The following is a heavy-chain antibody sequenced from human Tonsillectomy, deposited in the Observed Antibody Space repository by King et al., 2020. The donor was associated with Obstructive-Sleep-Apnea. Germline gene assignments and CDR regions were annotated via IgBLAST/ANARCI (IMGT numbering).Heavy chain of an antibody. CDR2: IYYSGST. CDR1: GGSISSGSYY. CDR3: ARIRDGYNLVYYYYAMDV. V-gene: IGHV4-39*07. D-gene: IGHD5-24*01. Sequence: LPLQESGPGLVKPSETLSLTCSVSGGSISSGSYYWGWIRQPPGKGLEWIGSIYYSGSTYYNPYLKSRVTISVDTSKNQFSLKLSSVTAADTAVYYCARIRDGYNLVYYYYAMDVWGQGTTVTVSS. J-gene: IGHJ6*02.